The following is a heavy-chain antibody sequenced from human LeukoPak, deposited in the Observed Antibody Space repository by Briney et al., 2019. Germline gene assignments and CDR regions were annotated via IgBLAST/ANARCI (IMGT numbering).Heavy chain of an antibody. D-gene: IGHD2-2*02. V-gene: IGHV4-59*01. CDR3: ARPLYTGGFDI. J-gene: IGHJ3*02. Sequence: TSETLSLTCTVSGGSISSYYWSWIGQPPGKGLEWIGYIYYSGSTNYNPSLKSRVTISVDTSKNQFSLKLSSVTAADTAVYYCARPLYTGGFDIWGQGTMVTVSS. CDR2: IYYSGST. CDR1: GGSISSYY.